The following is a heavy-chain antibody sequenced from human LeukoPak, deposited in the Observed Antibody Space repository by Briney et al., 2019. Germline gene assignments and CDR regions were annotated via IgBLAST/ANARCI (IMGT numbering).Heavy chain of an antibody. D-gene: IGHD2-2*01. CDR2: ISSTGGSI. CDR3: VKDQHCSTISCATRTGFDP. Sequence: GGSLRLSCSASGFTFSNYAMHWVRQAPGKGLEFVSGISSTGGSINYPDSVKDRFSISGDNSKNTLYLQMTSLRADDTAVYYCVKDQHCSTISCATRTGFDPWGQGTSVTVSS. J-gene: IGHJ5*02. CDR1: GFTFSNYA. V-gene: IGHV3-64D*06.